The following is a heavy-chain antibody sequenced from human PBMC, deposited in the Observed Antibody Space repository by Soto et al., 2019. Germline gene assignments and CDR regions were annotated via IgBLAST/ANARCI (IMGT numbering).Heavy chain of an antibody. D-gene: IGHD1-1*01. J-gene: IGHJ3*02. V-gene: IGHV4-31*02. CDR3: AQALVFTGGDGFHI. Sequence: QVRLQEWGPGLVKPSQTLSLKCSVSGGSITTGGRYWSWIRQLPGKGLEWIGDIYYSGNTYYNASLKSRVTIPVEAAKNQFSLKLSSVTAADTGVYYCAQALVFTGGDGFHIWGTGRLVTVSS. CDR1: GGSITTGGRY. CDR2: IYYSGNT.